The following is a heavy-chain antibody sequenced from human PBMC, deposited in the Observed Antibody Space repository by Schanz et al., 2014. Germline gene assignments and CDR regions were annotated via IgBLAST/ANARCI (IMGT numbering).Heavy chain of an antibody. CDR2: ITGASDHI. CDR1: GFIFGSSV. Sequence: EVQLLESGGGLIQPGGSLRLSCAASGFIFGSSVMAWVRQAPGKGLEWVSGITGASDHIDYAESVKGRFTISRDNSKSTLYVEMYSLRAEDTAVYYCAKGRFGELSAFDIWGQGTMVTVSS. V-gene: IGHV3-23*01. D-gene: IGHD3-10*01. J-gene: IGHJ3*02. CDR3: AKGRFGELSAFDI.